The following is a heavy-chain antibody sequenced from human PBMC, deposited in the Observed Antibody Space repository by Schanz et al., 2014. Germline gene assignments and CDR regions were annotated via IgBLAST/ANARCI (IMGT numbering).Heavy chain of an antibody. D-gene: IGHD3-10*01. CDR1: GFTFSNAW. CDR3: STTPNFYASGTYSWFDP. J-gene: IGHJ5*02. V-gene: IGHV3-15*01. CDR2: IKSRSDGGTT. Sequence: EAQVVESGGGLVKPGGSLRLSSVASGFTFSNAWMNWVRQGPGNRLEWVGRIKSRSDGGTTDYAAPVKGRFIISRDDSRNTLYLQMSGLKTEDTAVYYCSTTPNFYASGTYSWFDPWGQGTRVTVSS.